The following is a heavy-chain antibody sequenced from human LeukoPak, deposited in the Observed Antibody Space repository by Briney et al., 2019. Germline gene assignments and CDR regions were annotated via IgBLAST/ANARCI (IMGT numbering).Heavy chain of an antibody. Sequence: GGSLRLSCAASRFAFHNYAMTWIRQAPERGREWVSSISVDGGDIKYTHPAKGRFTISRDNPKGTLYLQMDSLRVEDTAVYYCGKDPNGNFIGAFDFWGQGTMVTVSS. CDR3: GKDPNGNFIGAFDF. J-gene: IGHJ3*01. D-gene: IGHD4-23*01. V-gene: IGHV3-23*01. CDR1: RFAFHNYA. CDR2: ISVDGGDI.